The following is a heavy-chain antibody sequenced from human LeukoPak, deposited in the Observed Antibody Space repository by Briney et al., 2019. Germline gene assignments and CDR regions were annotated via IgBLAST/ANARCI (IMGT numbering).Heavy chain of an antibody. V-gene: IGHV4-59*01. CDR2: IYYSGST. Sequence: SETLSLTCTVSGGSISRYYWTWIRQPPGKGLEWIGYIYYSGSTNYNPSLKGRVTISVDTSKNQFSLKLSSVTAADTAVYYCARLSYSGYDFDYWGQGTLVTVSS. CDR1: GGSISRYY. D-gene: IGHD5-12*01. CDR3: ARLSYSGYDFDY. J-gene: IGHJ4*02.